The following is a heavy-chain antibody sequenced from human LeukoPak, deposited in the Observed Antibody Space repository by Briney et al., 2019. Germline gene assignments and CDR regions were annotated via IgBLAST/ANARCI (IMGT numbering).Heavy chain of an antibody. D-gene: IGHD2-15*01. J-gene: IGHJ6*03. V-gene: IGHV1-8*01. CDR1: GYTFTSYD. Sequence: EASVKVSCKASGYTFTSYDINWVRQATGQGLEWMGWMNPNSGNTGYAQKFQGRVTMTRNTSISTACMELSSLRSEDTAVYYCARGLYCSGGSCYLYYYYYMDVWGKGTTVTVSS. CDR2: MNPNSGNT. CDR3: ARGLYCSGGSCYLYYYYYMDV.